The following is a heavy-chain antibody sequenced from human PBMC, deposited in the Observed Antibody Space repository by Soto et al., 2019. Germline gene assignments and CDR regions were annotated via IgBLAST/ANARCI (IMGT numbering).Heavy chain of an antibody. CDR2: IYHSGST. CDR3: ARDQLEGNWFDP. V-gene: IGHV4-30-2*01. CDR1: VGSISRGGYS. Sequence: QLQLQESGSGLVRPSQTLSLPCAVSVGSISRGGYSWNWIRQPPGKGLEWIGYIYHSGSTLYNPSLKSRVTISVDKSKNQFSLKLTSVTAADTAVYYCARDQLEGNWFDPWGQGTLVTVSS. D-gene: IGHD1-1*01. J-gene: IGHJ5*02.